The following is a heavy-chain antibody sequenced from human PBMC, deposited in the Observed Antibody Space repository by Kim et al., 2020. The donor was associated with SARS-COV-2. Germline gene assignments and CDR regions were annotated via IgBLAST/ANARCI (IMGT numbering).Heavy chain of an antibody. D-gene: IGHD2-15*01. J-gene: IGHJ5*02. CDR2: INPNSGGT. Sequence: ASVKVSCKASGYTFTGYYMHWVRQAPGQGLEWMGRINPNSGGTNYAQKFQGRVTMTRDTSISTAYMELSRLRSDDTAVYYCAREGCSGGSCYANNWFDPWGQGTLVTVSS. CDR3: AREGCSGGSCYANNWFDP. CDR1: GYTFTGYY. V-gene: IGHV1-2*06.